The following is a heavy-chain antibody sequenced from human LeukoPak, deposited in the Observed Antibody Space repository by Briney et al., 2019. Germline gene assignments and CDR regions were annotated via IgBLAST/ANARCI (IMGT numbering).Heavy chain of an antibody. Sequence: GGSLRLSCAASGFTVSSKYMTWVRQAPGKGLEWVSIIYSDGTSYYADSVKGRFTISRDNSRNTLYLQMNSLRPEDTAVYYCATPRGIWGVSLDHWGQGTLVTVSS. CDR2: IYSDGTS. V-gene: IGHV3-53*01. D-gene: IGHD3-10*01. CDR3: ATPRGIWGVSLDH. CDR1: GFTVSSKY. J-gene: IGHJ4*02.